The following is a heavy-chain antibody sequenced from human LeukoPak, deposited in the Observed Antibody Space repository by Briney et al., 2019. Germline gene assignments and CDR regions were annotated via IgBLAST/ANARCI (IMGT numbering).Heavy chain of an antibody. CDR1: GFTFSSYW. CDR3: ARDHRRIQLLLNKHLYYFDY. J-gene: IGHJ4*02. CDR2: IKQDGSEK. V-gene: IGHV3-7*01. D-gene: IGHD5-18*01. Sequence: GGSLRLSCAASGFTFSSYWMNWVRQAPGKGLEWVANIKQDGSEKYYVDSVKGRFTISRDNAKNSLYLQMNSLRAEDTAVYYCARDHRRIQLLLNKHLYYFDYWGQGTLVTVSS.